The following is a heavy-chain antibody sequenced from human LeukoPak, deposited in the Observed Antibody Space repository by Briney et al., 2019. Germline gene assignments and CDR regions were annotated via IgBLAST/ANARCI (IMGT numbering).Heavy chain of an antibody. CDR2: IYDSGST. CDR1: GGSLSSSRYY. D-gene: IGHD3-16*02. CDR3: AVEPYDYVWGSYRSNWFDP. J-gene: IGHJ5*02. Sequence: LETLSLTCAVSGGSLSSSRYYWGWIRQPPGKGRECLGCIYDSGSTYYNPSLKSRVTISVDTSKNQFSLKLSSVTAEDTAVYYCAVEPYDYVWGSYRSNWFDPWGQGTLVTVSS. V-gene: IGHV4-39*01.